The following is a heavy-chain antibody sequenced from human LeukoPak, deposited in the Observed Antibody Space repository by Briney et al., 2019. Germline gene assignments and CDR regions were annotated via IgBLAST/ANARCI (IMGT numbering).Heavy chain of an antibody. CDR1: GYTFTGYY. CDR2: INPNSGGT. J-gene: IGHJ5*02. CDR3: ARLLRGTTFGLDP. V-gene: IGHV1-2*06. D-gene: IGHD3-10*02. Sequence: EASVKVSCKASGYTFTGYYMHWVRQAPGQGLEWMGRINPNSGGTNYAQKFQGRATMTRDTSISTAYMELSRLRSDDTAVYYCARLLRGTTFGLDPWGQGTLVTVSS.